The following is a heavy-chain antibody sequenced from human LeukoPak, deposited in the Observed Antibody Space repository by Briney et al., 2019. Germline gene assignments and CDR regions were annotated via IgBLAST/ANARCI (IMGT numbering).Heavy chain of an antibody. CDR1: GGSFSGYY. V-gene: IGHV4-34*01. CDR2: INHSGST. D-gene: IGHD5-24*01. Sequence: SETLSLTCAVYGGSFSGYYWSWIRQPPGKGLEWIGEINHSGSTNYNPSLKSRVTITVDTSKNQFSLKLSSVTAADTAVYYCARGMDTIFRVDPSFDYWGQGTLVTVSS. CDR3: ARGMDTIFRVDPSFDY. J-gene: IGHJ4*02.